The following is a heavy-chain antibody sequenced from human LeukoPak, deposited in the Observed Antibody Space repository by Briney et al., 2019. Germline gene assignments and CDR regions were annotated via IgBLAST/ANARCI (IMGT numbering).Heavy chain of an antibody. J-gene: IGHJ5*02. D-gene: IGHD3-3*01. CDR2: INEDGSAK. CDR3: ARDSRMNYYAS. CDR1: GFTFNDYW. V-gene: IGHV3-7*01. Sequence: GGSLRLSCTASGFTFNDYWMTWVRQTPGKGLEWLANINEDGSAKNYVDSVKGRFTISRDNAVNSLYLQMSSLRAEDTAMYYCARDSRMNYYASWGRGTLVTVSS.